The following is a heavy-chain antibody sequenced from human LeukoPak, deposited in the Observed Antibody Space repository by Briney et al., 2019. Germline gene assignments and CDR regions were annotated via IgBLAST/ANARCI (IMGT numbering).Heavy chain of an antibody. V-gene: IGHV1-18*01. J-gene: IGHJ4*02. CDR2: IGAYNGNT. Sequence: GASVKVSCKTSGYTFTSYGISWVRQAPGQGLEWMGWIGAYNGNTNYAQKLQGRVTMTTDTSTSTAYMELRSLRSDDTAVYYCARGGYYDSSGYIDYWGQGTLVTVSS. D-gene: IGHD3-22*01. CDR3: ARGGYYDSSGYIDY. CDR1: GYTFTSYG.